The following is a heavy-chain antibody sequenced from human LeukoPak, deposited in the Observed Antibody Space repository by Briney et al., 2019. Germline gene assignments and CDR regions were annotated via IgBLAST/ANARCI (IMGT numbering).Heavy chain of an antibody. V-gene: IGHV1-24*01. CDR2: FDPEDGET. Sequence: ASVKVSCKVSEYTLSELSMHWVRQAPGKGLEWMGGFDPEDGETIYYAQKFQGRVTMTEDTSTSTAYMELRSLRSDDTAVCYCARVAGYCSGGSCRTYYYYGMDVWGQGTTVTVSS. J-gene: IGHJ6*02. CDR1: EYTLSELS. D-gene: IGHD2-15*01. CDR3: ARVAGYCSGGSCRTYYYYGMDV.